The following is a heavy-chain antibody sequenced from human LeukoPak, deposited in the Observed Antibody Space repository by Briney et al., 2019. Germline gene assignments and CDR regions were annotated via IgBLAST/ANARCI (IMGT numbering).Heavy chain of an antibody. CDR2: XIPIFGTA. J-gene: IGHJ5*02. D-gene: IGHD2-15*01. V-gene: IGHV1-69*13. CDR3: ARDPVCSGGSCYSS. Sequence: VASVKVSSTASGGTFSSYAISWVRQAPGQGLXXXXXXIPIFGTANYAQKFQGRVTITADESTSTAYMELSSLRSEDTAVYYCARDPVCSGGSCYSSWGQGTLVTVSS. CDR1: GGTFSSYA.